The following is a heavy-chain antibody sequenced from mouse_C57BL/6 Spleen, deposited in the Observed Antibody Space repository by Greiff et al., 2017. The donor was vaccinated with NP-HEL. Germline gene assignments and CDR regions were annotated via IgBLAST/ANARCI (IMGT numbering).Heavy chain of an antibody. CDR3: ARWAHQKAMDY. CDR1: GYTFTSYW. V-gene: IGHV1-50*01. Sequence: VQLQQSRAELVKPGASVKLSCKASGYTFTSYWMQWVKQRPGQGLEWIGEIDPSDSYTNYNQKFKGKATLTVDTSSRTAYIQLSSLTAEDSAVYYCARWAHQKAMDYWGQGTSVTVSS. CDR2: IDPSDSYT. J-gene: IGHJ4*01.